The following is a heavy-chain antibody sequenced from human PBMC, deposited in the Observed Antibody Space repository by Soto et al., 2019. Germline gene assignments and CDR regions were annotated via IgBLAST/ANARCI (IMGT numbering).Heavy chain of an antibody. Sequence: PSETLSLTCAVSGGSISSADYYWTWIRQHPGKGLEWIGYIYYSGSTYYNPSLKSRVTISVDTSKNQFSLKLSSVTAADTAVYYCAAGWLRFLEWFPQPYSGMDVWGQGTTVTVSS. V-gene: IGHV4-31*11. CDR2: IYYSGST. D-gene: IGHD3-3*01. J-gene: IGHJ6*02. CDR3: AAGWLRFLEWFPQPYSGMDV. CDR1: GGSISSADYY.